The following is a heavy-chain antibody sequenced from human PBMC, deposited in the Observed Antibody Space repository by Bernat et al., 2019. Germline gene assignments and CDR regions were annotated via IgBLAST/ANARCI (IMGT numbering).Heavy chain of an antibody. CDR3: AKGGLRYFDWNALDY. J-gene: IGHJ4*02. D-gene: IGHD3-9*01. CDR2: ISYDGSNK. CDR1: GFTFSSYG. Sequence: QVQLVESGGGVVQPGRSLRLSCAASGFTFSSYGMHWVRQAPGKGLEWVAVISYDGSNKYYADSVKGRFTISRDNSKNTLYLQMNSLRAEDTAVYYCAKGGLRYFDWNALDYWVQGTLVTVSS. V-gene: IGHV3-30*18.